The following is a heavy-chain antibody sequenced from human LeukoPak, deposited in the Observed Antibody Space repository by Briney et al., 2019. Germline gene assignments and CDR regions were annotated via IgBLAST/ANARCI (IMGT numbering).Heavy chain of an antibody. CDR2: VSGNGPGT. CDR3: AKDANYLRSSGYLIPIDF. J-gene: IGHJ4*02. D-gene: IGHD3-22*01. CDR1: GFTFSRNA. V-gene: IGHV3-23*01. Sequence: GGSLRLSCAASGFTFSRNAMNWVRQAPGKGLEWVAAVSGNGPGTYYADSVKGRFNISRDNSRNTLYLQMNSLRIEDTAFYYCAKDANYLRSSGYLIPIDFWGQGTLVTVSS.